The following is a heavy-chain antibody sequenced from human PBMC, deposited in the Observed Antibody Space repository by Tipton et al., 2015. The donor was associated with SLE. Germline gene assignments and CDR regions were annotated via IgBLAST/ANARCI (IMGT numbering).Heavy chain of an antibody. CDR2: IKQDGSEK. J-gene: IGHJ4*02. D-gene: IGHD3-16*01. V-gene: IGHV3-7*01. Sequence: SLRLSCAASGFTFSSYAMSWVRQAPGKGLEWVANIKQDGSEKYYVDSVKGRFTISRDNAKNSLYLQMNSLRAEDTAVYYCARDGLWGYFDYWGQGTLVTVSS. CDR1: GFTFSSYA. CDR3: ARDGLWGYFDY.